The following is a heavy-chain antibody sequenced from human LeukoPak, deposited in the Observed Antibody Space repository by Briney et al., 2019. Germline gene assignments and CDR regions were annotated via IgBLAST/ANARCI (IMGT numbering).Heavy chain of an antibody. CDR3: ARGGHYDFWSGYYAHMDV. CDR2: VYYNGST. CDR1: GDSVSRHH. V-gene: IGHV4-59*02. J-gene: IGHJ6*03. D-gene: IGHD3-3*01. Sequence: SETLSLTCIVSGDSVSRHHWSWIRQTPGKGLEWIGYVYYNGSTEYTPSLKNRVSISIDTSKNQFSLRLSSVTAADTAVYYCARGGHYDFWSGYYAHMDVWGKGKRVTVSS.